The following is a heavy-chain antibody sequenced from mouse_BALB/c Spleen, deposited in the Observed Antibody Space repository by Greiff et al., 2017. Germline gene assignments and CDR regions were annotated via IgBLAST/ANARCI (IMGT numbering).Heavy chain of an antibody. CDR2: IDPENGDT. J-gene: IGHJ2*01. D-gene: IGHD2-1*01. Sequence: EVQLQQSGAELVRSGASVKLSCTASGFNIKDYYMHWVKQRPEQGLEWIGWIDPENGDTEYAPKFQGKATMTADTSSNTAYLQLSSLTSEDTAVYYSNEWGGNYFPFDDWGQGTTLTVSA. V-gene: IGHV14-4*02. CDR3: NEWGGNYFPFDD. CDR1: GFNIKDYY.